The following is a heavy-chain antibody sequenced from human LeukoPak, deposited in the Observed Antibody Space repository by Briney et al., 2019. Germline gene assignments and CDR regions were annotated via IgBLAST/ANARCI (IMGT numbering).Heavy chain of an antibody. J-gene: IGHJ4*02. V-gene: IGHV4-61*02. CDR1: GGSISRGSYY. D-gene: IGHD4-17*01. Sequence: PSETLSLTCTVSGGSISRGSYYWHWIRQPAGKGLEWIGRIYTSGSTNYNPSLKSRVTISVDTSKNQFSLKLSSVTAADTAVYYCAREDYGDYVMLDYWGQGTLVTVSS. CDR2: IYTSGST. CDR3: AREDYGDYVMLDY.